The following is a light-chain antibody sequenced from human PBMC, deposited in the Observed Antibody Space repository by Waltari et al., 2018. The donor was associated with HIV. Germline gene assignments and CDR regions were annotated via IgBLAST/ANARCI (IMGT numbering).Light chain of an antibody. CDR1: SGSIANDY. CDR2: EDN. CDR3: QSYYLSIVV. J-gene: IGLJ2*01. V-gene: IGLV6-57*04. Sequence: NFMLTQPHSVSESPGETVTISCTRSSGSIANDYVQWYQQRPGSPPTTVIYEDNKRPSGVPDRFSGSIDSSSNSASLTISGLKTEDEADYYCQSYYLSIVVFGGGTKLTVL.